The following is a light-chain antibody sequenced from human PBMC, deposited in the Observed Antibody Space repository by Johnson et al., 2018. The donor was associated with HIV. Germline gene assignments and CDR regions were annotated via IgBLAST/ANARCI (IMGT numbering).Light chain of an antibody. J-gene: IGLJ1*01. CDR3: GTWDSSLSAYV. V-gene: IGLV1-51*01. CDR2: DNN. Sequence: QSVLTQPPSVSAAPGQKVTISCSGSSSNIGNNYVSWYQHLPGTAPKLLIYDNNKRPSGIPARFSGSKSGTSATLGITVLQTGDEADYYCGTWDSSLSAYVFGSGTKVTVL. CDR1: SSNIGNNY.